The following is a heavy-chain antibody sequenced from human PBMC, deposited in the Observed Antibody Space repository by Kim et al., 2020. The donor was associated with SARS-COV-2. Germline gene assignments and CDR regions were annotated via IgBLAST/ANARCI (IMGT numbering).Heavy chain of an antibody. CDR2: ISYDGSNK. V-gene: IGHV3-33*05. D-gene: IGHD3-22*01. CDR1: GFTFSSYG. Sequence: GGSLRLSCAASGFTFSSYGMHWVRQTPGKGLEWVAVISYDGSNKYYADSVKGRFTISRDNSKNTLYLQMNSLRAEDTAVYYCARDDYVDYYDSSGYPDPWGNGSLVTFSS. CDR3: ARDDYVDYYDSSGYPDP. J-gene: IGHJ5*02.